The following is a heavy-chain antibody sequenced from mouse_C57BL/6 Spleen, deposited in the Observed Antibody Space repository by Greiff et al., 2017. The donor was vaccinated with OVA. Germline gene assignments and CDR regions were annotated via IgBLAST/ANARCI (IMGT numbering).Heavy chain of an antibody. CDR2: LNPNNGGT. CDR3: AIYGSSYGGAMDY. CDR1: GYTFTDYY. J-gene: IGHJ4*01. V-gene: IGHV1-26*01. D-gene: IGHD1-1*01. Sequence: EVQLQQSGPELVKPGASVKISCKASGYTFTDYYMNWVKQSHGKSLEWIGDLNPNNGGTSYNQKFKGKATLTVDKSSSTAYMELRSLTSEDSAVYYCAIYGSSYGGAMDYWGQGTSVTVSS.